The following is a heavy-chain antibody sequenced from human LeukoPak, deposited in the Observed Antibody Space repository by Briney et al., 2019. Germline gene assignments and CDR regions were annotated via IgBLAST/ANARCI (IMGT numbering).Heavy chain of an antibody. CDR2: IYYSGST. Sequence: SETLSLTCTVSGGSISSYYWSWIRQPPGKGLEWIGYIYYSGSTNYNPSLKSRVTISVDTSKNQFSLKLSSVTAADTAVYYCARDSYDFWSGYPGYNWFDPWGQGTPVTVSS. J-gene: IGHJ5*02. D-gene: IGHD3-3*01. V-gene: IGHV4-59*01. CDR3: ARDSYDFWSGYPGYNWFDP. CDR1: GGSISSYY.